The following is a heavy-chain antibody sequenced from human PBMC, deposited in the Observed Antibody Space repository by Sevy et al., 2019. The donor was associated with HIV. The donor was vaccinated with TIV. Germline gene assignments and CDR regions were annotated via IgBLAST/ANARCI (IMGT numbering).Heavy chain of an antibody. V-gene: IGHV3-9*03. CDR2: IGWNSGSI. Sequence: GGSLRLSCAASGFTFDDYAMHWVRQAPGKGLEWVSGIGWNSGSIGYADSVKGRFTISRDNAKNSLFLQMNSLRAEDMALYYCAKEKGPNDAFDIWGQGTMVTVSS. CDR1: GFTFDDYA. J-gene: IGHJ3*02. CDR3: AKEKGPNDAFDI.